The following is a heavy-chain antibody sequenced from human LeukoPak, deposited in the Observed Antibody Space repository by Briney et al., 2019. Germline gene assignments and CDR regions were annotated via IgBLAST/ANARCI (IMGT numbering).Heavy chain of an antibody. CDR1: GFTFSTYA. J-gene: IGHJ6*02. V-gene: IGHV3-23*01. Sequence: GGSLRLSCAASGFTFSTYAMTWVRQAPGKGLEGVSALRGSGAATYYTDSVKGRFTISRDNSKNTLYLQMNSLRAEDTAVYYCAKSRAAGTGTYYYYGMDVWGQGTTVTVSS. D-gene: IGHD6-13*01. CDR2: LRGSGAAT. CDR3: AKSRAAGTGTYYYYGMDV.